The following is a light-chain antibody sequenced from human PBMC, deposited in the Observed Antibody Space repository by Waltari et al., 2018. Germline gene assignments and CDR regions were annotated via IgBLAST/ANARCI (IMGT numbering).Light chain of an antibody. Sequence: QSALTQPPPVSRSPGQSVTISCTATRTDVAGWHRVSCYQQPPGTAPKLMVFDVSNRPSGVPDRFAASKAGNTAPLTISVLQAEDEADYYCSSYTDNTVLFGGGTRLTVL. J-gene: IGLJ2*01. CDR1: RTDVAGWHR. CDR2: DVS. CDR3: SSYTDNTVL. V-gene: IGLV2-18*02.